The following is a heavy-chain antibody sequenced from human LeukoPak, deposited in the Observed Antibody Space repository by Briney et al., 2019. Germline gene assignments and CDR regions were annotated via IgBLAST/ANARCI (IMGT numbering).Heavy chain of an antibody. Sequence: SETLSLTCTVSGGSISSSSYYWGWIRQPPGKGLEWIGSIYYSGSTYYNPSLKSRVTISVDTFKNQFSLKLSSVTAADTAVYYCAVQLQQLVYFDYWGQGTLVTVSS. CDR3: AVQLQQLVYFDY. J-gene: IGHJ4*02. D-gene: IGHD6-13*01. CDR1: GGSISSSSYY. CDR2: IYYSGST. V-gene: IGHV4-39*01.